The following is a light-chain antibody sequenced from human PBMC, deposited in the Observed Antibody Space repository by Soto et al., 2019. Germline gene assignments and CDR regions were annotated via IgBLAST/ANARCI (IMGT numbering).Light chain of an antibody. CDR1: SSDVGAYNY. J-gene: IGLJ1*01. CDR3: SSYSTSFFYV. Sequence: QSVLTQPASVSGSPGQSITISCTGTSSDVGAYNYVSWYQQHTGEAPKLIIYGVTNRPSGVSYRFSGSKSDYTASLTISGLQAEDEADYYRSSYSTSFFYVFGTGTKVTVL. V-gene: IGLV2-14*01. CDR2: GVT.